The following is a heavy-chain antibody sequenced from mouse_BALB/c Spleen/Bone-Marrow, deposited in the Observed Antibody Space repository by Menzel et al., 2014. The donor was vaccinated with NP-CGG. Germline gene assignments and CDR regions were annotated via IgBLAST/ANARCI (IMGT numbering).Heavy chain of an antibody. J-gene: IGHJ4*01. CDR1: GFTFSSYT. Sequence: EVKLVESGGGLVQPGGSLKLSCAAPGFTFSSYTMSWVRQTPEKRLEWVAYISNGGGSTYYPDTVKGRFTISRDNAKNTLYLQMSNLKSEDPALYYCAKNGYYGSRAMDYWGQGTSVTVSS. CDR3: AKNGYYGSRAMDY. V-gene: IGHV5-12-2*01. CDR2: ISNGGGST. D-gene: IGHD1-1*01.